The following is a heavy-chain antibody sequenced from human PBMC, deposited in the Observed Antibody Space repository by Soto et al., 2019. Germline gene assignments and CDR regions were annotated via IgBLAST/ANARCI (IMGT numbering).Heavy chain of an antibody. J-gene: IGHJ6*03. CDR3: ARAVRGYSYGYYYSYIDV. V-gene: IGHV4-59*01. CDR2: IYYSGNT. Sequence: SETLSLTCTVSGGSISSYYWSWIRQPPGKGLEWIGYIYYSGNTNYNPTLKSRVTISVDTSKNQFSLKLSSVTAADTAVYYCARAVRGYSYGYYYSYIDVWGKGTTVTVSS. CDR1: GGSISSYY. D-gene: IGHD5-18*01.